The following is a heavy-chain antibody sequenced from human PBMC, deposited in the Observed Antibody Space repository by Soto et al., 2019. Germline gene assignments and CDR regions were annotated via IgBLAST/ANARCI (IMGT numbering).Heavy chain of an antibody. CDR1: GGSISSSNW. J-gene: IGHJ4*02. V-gene: IGHV4-4*02. D-gene: IGHD6-6*01. Sequence: SETLSRTCAVSGGSISSSNWWSWVRQPPGKGLEWIGEIYHSGSTNYNPSLKSRVTISVDKSKNQFSLKLSSVTAADTAVYYCARLVWAARPFDYWGQGTLVTVSS. CDR2: IYHSGST. CDR3: ARLVWAARPFDY.